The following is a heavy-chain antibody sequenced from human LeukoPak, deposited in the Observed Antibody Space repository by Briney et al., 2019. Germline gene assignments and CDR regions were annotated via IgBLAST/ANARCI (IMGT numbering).Heavy chain of an antibody. CDR3: ARVIAVAGTRFFDY. D-gene: IGHD6-19*01. V-gene: IGHV4-30-2*02. Sequence: SQTLSLTCAVSGGSISSGGYSWSWIRQPPGKGLEWIGYIYHSGSTNYNPSLKSRVTISVDTSKNQFSLKLSSVTAADTAVYYCARVIAVAGTRFFDYWGQGTLVTVSS. CDR1: GGSISSGGYS. CDR2: IYHSGST. J-gene: IGHJ4*02.